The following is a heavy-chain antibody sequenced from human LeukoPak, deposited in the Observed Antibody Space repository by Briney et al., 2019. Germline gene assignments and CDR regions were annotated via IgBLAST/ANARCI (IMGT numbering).Heavy chain of an antibody. D-gene: IGHD2-2*01. V-gene: IGHV1-24*01. CDR3: ASICSSTSCDLDY. CDR1: GYSLTELS. Sequence: GASVKVSCKVSGYSLTELSMHWVRQAPGKGLEWMGGFDPADDKTIFAQKFQGRVTLTEDTSTDTAYMELSSLRSEDTAVYYCASICSSTSCDLDYWGQGTLVTVSS. J-gene: IGHJ4*02. CDR2: FDPADDKT.